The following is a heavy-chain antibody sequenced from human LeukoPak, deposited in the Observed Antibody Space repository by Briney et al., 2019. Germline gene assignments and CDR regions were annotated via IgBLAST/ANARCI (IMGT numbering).Heavy chain of an antibody. D-gene: IGHD2-2*01. CDR2: IYYSGST. V-gene: IGHV4-39*01. CDR1: GGSISSSSYY. Sequence: SETLSLNCTVSGGSISSSSYYWGWIRQPPGKGLEWIGSIYYSGSTYYNPSLKSRVTISVDTSKNQFSLKLSSVTAADTAVYYCAGQILGYCSSTSCSYYFDYWGQGTLVTVSS. CDR3: AGQILGYCSSTSCSYYFDY. J-gene: IGHJ4*02.